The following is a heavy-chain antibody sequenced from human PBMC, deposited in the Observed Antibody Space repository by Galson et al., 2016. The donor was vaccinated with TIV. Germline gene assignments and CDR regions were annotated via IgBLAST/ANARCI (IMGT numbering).Heavy chain of an antibody. CDR1: GFTFRSYT. CDR2: ITTTVPNT. J-gene: IGHJ4*02. CDR3: VRAGSGWYELDY. V-gene: IGHV3-21*01. D-gene: IGHD6-19*01. Sequence: SLRLSCAASGFTFRSYTMNWVRRAPGKGLEWVSAITTTVPNTYYADSLKGRFTISRDNAKNSLFLQMNSLRVEDTGVYYCVRAGSGWYELDYWGQGTLVTVSS.